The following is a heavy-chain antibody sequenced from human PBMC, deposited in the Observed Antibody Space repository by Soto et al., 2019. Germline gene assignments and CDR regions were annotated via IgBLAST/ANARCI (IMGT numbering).Heavy chain of an antibody. D-gene: IGHD6-25*01. Sequence: GGSLRLSCAASGFTFSSYAMSWVRQAPGKGLEWVSSISGSGDSAYYADSVKGRFTISRDNSKNTLYLQINSLRADDTAVYYYAKERSDHRITAAAIDYWGQGARVTVSS. CDR1: GFTFSSYA. V-gene: IGHV3-23*01. CDR2: ISGSGDSA. CDR3: AKERSDHRITAAAIDY. J-gene: IGHJ4*02.